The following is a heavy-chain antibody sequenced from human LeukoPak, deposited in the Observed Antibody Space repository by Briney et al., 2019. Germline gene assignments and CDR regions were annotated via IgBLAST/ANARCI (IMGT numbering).Heavy chain of an antibody. Sequence: ASVKVSCKTSGYTFIDYYIHWVRQAPGQGLEWMGWINPKGGGTNYAQKFQGRVTMTSDRSISTAYMELSSLISDDTAIYFCARGGRGATFDVWGQGTMVTVSS. J-gene: IGHJ3*01. V-gene: IGHV1-2*02. CDR3: ARGGRGATFDV. CDR1: GYTFIDYY. CDR2: INPKGGGT. D-gene: IGHD1-26*01.